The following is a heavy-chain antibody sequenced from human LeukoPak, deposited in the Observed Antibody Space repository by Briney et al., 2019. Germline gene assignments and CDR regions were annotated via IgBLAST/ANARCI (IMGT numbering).Heavy chain of an antibody. V-gene: IGHV4-34*01. D-gene: IGHD3-22*01. Sequence: SETLSLTCAVYGGSFSGYYWSWIRQPPGKGLEWIGEINHSGSTNYNPSLKSRVTISVDTSKNQFSLKLSSVTAADTAVYYCARYYYDSSGYYYPTFDYWGQGTLVTVSS. CDR1: GGSFSGYY. CDR2: INHSGST. J-gene: IGHJ4*02. CDR3: ARYYYDSSGYYYPTFDY.